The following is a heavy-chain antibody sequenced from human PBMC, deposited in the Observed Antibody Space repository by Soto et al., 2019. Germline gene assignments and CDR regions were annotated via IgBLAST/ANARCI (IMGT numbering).Heavy chain of an antibody. D-gene: IGHD6-19*01. Sequence: SETLSLTCTVSGGSVSSGSYYWSWIRQPPGKGLEWIGYIYYSGSTNYNPSLKSRVTISVDTSKNQFSLKLSSVTAADTAVYYCARDRRAYSSGWHFDYWGQGTLVTVSS. CDR3: ARDRRAYSSGWHFDY. CDR2: IYYSGST. V-gene: IGHV4-61*01. J-gene: IGHJ4*02. CDR1: GGSVSSGSYY.